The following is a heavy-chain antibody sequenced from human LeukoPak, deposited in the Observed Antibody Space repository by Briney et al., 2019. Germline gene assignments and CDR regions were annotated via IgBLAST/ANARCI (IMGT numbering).Heavy chain of an antibody. V-gene: IGHV4-59*01. CDR3: ASSEYSSSSPDY. J-gene: IGHJ4*02. CDR1: GGSISSYY. D-gene: IGHD6-6*01. Sequence: SETLSLTCTVSGGSISSYYWSWIRQPPGKGLEWIGYIYYSGSTNYNPSLKSRVTISVDTSKNQFSLKLSSVTAADTAVYYCASSEYSSSSPDYWGQGTLVTVSS. CDR2: IYYSGST.